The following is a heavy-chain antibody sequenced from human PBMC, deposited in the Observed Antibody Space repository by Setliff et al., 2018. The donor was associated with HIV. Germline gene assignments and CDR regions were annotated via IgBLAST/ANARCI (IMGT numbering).Heavy chain of an antibody. J-gene: IGHJ4*02. CDR2: ITHGGKT. Sequence: SETLSLTCIVSNYSITSNYYWAWIRQPPGQGLEWIGSITHGGKTYYSPSLKSRVAISVDTSKNQFSLHFQSVTAADTALYFCARLTRYYDGSGYVFDYWGQGTLVTVSS. D-gene: IGHD3-22*01. CDR3: ARLTRYYDGSGYVFDY. V-gene: IGHV4-38-2*02. CDR1: NYSITSNYY.